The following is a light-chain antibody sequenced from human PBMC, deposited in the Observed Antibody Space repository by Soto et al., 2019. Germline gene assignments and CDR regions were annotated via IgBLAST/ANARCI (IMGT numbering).Light chain of an antibody. Sequence: DIQMTQSPSTLSASVGDRITITCRASQSISSWLAWYQQKPGKAPKLLIYKASSLKSGVPSRSSGSGSGTEFTLNITSLQSDDFATYYCQQYNSYSRAFGQAPNVDI. J-gene: IGKJ1*01. CDR1: QSISSW. V-gene: IGKV1-5*03. CDR2: KAS. CDR3: QQYNSYSRA.